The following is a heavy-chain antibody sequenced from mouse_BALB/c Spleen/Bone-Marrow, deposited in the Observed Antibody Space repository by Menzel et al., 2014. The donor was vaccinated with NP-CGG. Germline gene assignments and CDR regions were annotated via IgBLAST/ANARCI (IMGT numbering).Heavy chain of an antibody. CDR1: GYTFXNYW. J-gene: IGHJ2*01. D-gene: IGHD1-1*01. CDR3: ARASVVPYYFDF. Sequence: QVQLQQSGAELMKPGASVKISCKATGYTFXNYWIDWVKQRPGHGLEWIGEVLSGSGTANYNEKSKGKATFTADTSSNTAYMQLSSLTSEDSALYYCARASVVPYYFDFWGQGTTLTVSS. CDR2: VLSGSGTA. V-gene: IGHV1-9*01.